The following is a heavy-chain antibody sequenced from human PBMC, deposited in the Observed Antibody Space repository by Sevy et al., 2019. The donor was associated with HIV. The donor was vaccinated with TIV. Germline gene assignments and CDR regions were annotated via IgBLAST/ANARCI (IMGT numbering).Heavy chain of an antibody. J-gene: IGHJ6*02. Sequence: DSVKVSCKVSGYTLTELSMHWVRQAPGKGLEWMGGFDPEDGETIYAQKFQGRVTMTEDTSTDTAYMELSSLRSEDTAVYYCATLNYYYGSGSYYTEGYYYYYYGMDVWGQGTTVTVSS. CDR3: ATLNYYYGSGSYYTEGYYYYYYGMDV. CDR2: FDPEDGET. D-gene: IGHD3-10*01. CDR1: GYTLTELS. V-gene: IGHV1-24*01.